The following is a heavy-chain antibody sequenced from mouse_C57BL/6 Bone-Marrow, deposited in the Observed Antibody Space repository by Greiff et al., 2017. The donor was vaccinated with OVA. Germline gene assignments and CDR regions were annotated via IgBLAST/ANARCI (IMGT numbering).Heavy chain of an antibody. CDR3: AKSPIYYEYDRPYHWYFDV. CDR1: GFSLTSYG. D-gene: IGHD2-4*01. CDR2: IWSGGST. V-gene: IGHV2-4*01. Sequence: QVQLQQSGPGLVQPSQSLSITCTVSGFSLTSYGVHWVRQPPGKGLEWLGVIWSGGSTDYNAAFISRLSISKDNSKSQVFFKMNSLQADDTAIYYCAKSPIYYEYDRPYHWYFDVWGTGTTVTVSS. J-gene: IGHJ1*03.